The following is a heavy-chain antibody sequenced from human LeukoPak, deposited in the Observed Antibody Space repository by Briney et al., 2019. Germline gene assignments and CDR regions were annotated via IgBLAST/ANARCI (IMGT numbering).Heavy chain of an antibody. J-gene: IGHJ4*02. CDR1: GYTFSNYG. CDR2: ISAYNGNT. Sequence: ASVKVSCKASGYTFSNYGISWVRQAPGQGLEWMGWISAYNGNTNYAQKLQGRVTMTTDTSTNTAYMELRSLGSDDTAVYYCARSDTITFGGVIVYWGQGTLVTVSS. D-gene: IGHD3-16*02. V-gene: IGHV1-18*01. CDR3: ARSDTITFGGVIVY.